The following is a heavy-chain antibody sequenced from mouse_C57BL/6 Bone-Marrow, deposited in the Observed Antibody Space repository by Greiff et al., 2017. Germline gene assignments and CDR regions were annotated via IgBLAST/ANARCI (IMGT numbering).Heavy chain of an antibody. Sequence: VQLQQPGAELVKPGASVKLSCKASGYTFTSYWMHWVKQRPGRGLEWIGSIDPNSGGTKYNEKFKSKATLTVDKPSSTAYMQLSSLTSEDSAVYYCARNGSSQYYFDSWGQGTTLTVSS. CDR1: GYTFTSYW. CDR2: IDPNSGGT. J-gene: IGHJ2*01. D-gene: IGHD1-1*01. V-gene: IGHV1-72*01. CDR3: ARNGSSQYYFDS.